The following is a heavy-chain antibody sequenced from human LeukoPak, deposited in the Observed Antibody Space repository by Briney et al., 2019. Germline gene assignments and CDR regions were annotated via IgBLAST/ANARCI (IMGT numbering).Heavy chain of an antibody. D-gene: IGHD3/OR15-3a*01. CDR2: ISSNGVDT. J-gene: IGHJ2*01. CDR1: GFIVTSNG. Sequence: GGSLRLTCVAAGFIVTSNGMHWVRQAPGKGLEDVSAISSNGVDTYYANSVKGRFTVFRDTSKNTVYLQMGSLRLEDTAVYYCARWTHRYFGLWGRGTLVTVSS. CDR3: ARWTHRYFGL. V-gene: IGHV3-64*01.